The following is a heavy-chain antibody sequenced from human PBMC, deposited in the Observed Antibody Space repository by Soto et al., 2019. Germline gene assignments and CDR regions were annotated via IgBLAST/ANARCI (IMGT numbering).Heavy chain of an antibody. J-gene: IGHJ6*02. D-gene: IGHD2-15*01. CDR3: ARASTLTDIVVVVAATPYYYGMDV. V-gene: IGHV3-23*01. Sequence: GESLKISCAASGFTFSSYAMSWVRQAPGKGLEWVSAISGSGGSTYYADSVKGRFTISRDNSKNTLYLQMNSLRAEDTAVYYCARASTLTDIVVVVAATPYYYGMDVWGQGTTVTVSS. CDR2: ISGSGGST. CDR1: GFTFSSYA.